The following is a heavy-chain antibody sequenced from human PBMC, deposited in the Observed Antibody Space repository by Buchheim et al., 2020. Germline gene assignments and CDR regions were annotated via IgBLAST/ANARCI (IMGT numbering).Heavy chain of an antibody. CDR3: ATALVAGNYYYYGMDV. J-gene: IGHJ6*02. V-gene: IGHV3-48*04. Sequence: EVQLVESGGGLVQPGGSLRLSCAASGFTFSSYSMNWVRQAPGKGLERVSYISSSSSTIYYADSVKGRFTISRDNAKNSLYLQMNSLRAEDTAVYYCATALVAGNYYYYGMDVWGQGTT. D-gene: IGHD6-19*01. CDR2: ISSSSSTI. CDR1: GFTFSSYS.